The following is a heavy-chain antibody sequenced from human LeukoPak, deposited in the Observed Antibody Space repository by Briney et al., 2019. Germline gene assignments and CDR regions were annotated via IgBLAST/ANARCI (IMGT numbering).Heavy chain of an antibody. CDR3: ARGQGWAAGYFDY. CDR2: IYYSGST. J-gene: IGHJ4*02. D-gene: IGHD6-13*01. Sequence: PSETLSLTCTVSGGSISSYYWSWIRQPPGKGLEWIGYIYYSGSTNYNPSLKSRVTISVDTSKNQFSLKLSSVTAADTAVYYCARGQGWAAGYFDYWGQGTLVTVSS. CDR1: GGSISSYY. V-gene: IGHV4-59*01.